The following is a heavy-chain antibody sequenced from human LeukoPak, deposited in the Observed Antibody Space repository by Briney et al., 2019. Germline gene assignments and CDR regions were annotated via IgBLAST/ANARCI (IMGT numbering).Heavy chain of an antibody. V-gene: IGHV3-53*01. CDR2: IYSGGST. Sequence: PGGSLRLSCAASGFTVSSNYMSWVRQAPGKGLEWVSVIYSGGSTYYADSVKGRFTISRDNSKNTLYLQMNSLRAEDTAVYYCARGKYYYDSSGYYRFYYYYYYMDVWGKGTTVTVSS. CDR1: GFTVSSNY. J-gene: IGHJ6*03. D-gene: IGHD3-22*01. CDR3: ARGKYYYDSSGYYRFYYYYYYMDV.